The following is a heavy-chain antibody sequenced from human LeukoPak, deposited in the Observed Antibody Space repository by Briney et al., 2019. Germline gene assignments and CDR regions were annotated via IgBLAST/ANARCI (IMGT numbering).Heavy chain of an antibody. J-gene: IGHJ5*02. CDR1: GGSISSYY. V-gene: IGHV4-34*01. Sequence: SETLSLTCTVSGGSISSYYWSWIRQPPGKGLEWIGEINHSGSTNYNPSLKSRVTISVDTSKNQFSLKLSSVTAADTAVYYCARGRNIVVVPAAITRTNWFDPWGQGTLVTVSS. D-gene: IGHD2-2*01. CDR2: INHSGST. CDR3: ARGRNIVVVPAAITRTNWFDP.